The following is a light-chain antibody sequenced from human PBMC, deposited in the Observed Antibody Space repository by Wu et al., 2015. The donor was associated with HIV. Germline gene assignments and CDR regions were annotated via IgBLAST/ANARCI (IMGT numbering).Light chain of an antibody. CDR3: QQHSSIPFS. CDR1: QAIRNS. V-gene: IGKV1-NL1*01. Sequence: DIQMTQSPSSLSASVGDKVTLTCRASQAIRNSVAWLQQRPGQAPKLLLYAASTLESGVPTPGSVALDMGRISLSPSAACSLKILSIYYCQQHSSIPFSFGPGTEAGHQT. CDR2: AAS. J-gene: IGKJ2*03.